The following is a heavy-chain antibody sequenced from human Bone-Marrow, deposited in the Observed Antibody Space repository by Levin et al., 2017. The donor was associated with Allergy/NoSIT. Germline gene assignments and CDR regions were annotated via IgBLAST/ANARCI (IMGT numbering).Heavy chain of an antibody. V-gene: IGHV3-23*01. D-gene: IGHD6-19*01. Sequence: LSLTCAASGFTFSTYAMSWVRQAPGRGLEWVSRISDSGGITYYADSVKGRFILSRDNSKNTVYLQMNTLRVEDTAVYYCAKVLPVAGTFFGYWGQGSLVTVSS. CDR1: GFTFSTYA. J-gene: IGHJ4*02. CDR3: AKVLPVAGTFFGY. CDR2: ISDSGGIT.